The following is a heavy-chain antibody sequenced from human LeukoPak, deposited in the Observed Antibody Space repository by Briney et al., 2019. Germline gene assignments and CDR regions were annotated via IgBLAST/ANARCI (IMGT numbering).Heavy chain of an antibody. D-gene: IGHD3-3*01. J-gene: IGHJ6*02. CDR2: INAGNGNT. V-gene: IGHV1-3*01. Sequence: ASVKVSCKASGYTFTSYATHWVRQAPGQRLEWMGWINAGNGNTKYSQKFQGRVTITRDTSASTAYMELSSLRSEDTAVYYCARGQRYYDFWSGYYGPNYYYYGMDVWGQGTTVTVSS. CDR3: ARGQRYYDFWSGYYGPNYYYYGMDV. CDR1: GYTFTSYA.